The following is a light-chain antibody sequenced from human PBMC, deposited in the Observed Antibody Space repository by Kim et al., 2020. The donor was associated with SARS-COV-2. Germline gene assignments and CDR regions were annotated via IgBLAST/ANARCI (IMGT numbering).Light chain of an antibody. J-gene: IGKJ4*01. CDR2: GES. CDR1: QSVGSN. V-gene: IGKV3-15*01. CDR3: QQYNMRPLT. Sequence: SVAPGQRAILACRASQSVGSNLAWYQQKPGQAPRLLIYGESTRATGIPARCSGSGSGTEFTLTISSLQSEDFAIYYCQQYNMRPLTFGGGTRVEI.